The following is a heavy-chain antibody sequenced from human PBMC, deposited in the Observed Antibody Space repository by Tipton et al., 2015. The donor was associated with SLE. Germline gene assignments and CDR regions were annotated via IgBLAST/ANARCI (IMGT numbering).Heavy chain of an antibody. CDR2: ISSTSNYI. D-gene: IGHD2-15*01. V-gene: IGHV3-21*01. CDR3: AKRGGSHYGMDV. J-gene: IGHJ6*02. Sequence: SLRLSCAASGFTFNSYTMNWVRQAPGKGLEWVSSISSTSNYIFYADSLKGRFTISRDNDKNSLYLQMNSLRAEDTAVYYCAKRGGSHYGMDVWGLGTTVTVSS. CDR1: GFTFNSYT.